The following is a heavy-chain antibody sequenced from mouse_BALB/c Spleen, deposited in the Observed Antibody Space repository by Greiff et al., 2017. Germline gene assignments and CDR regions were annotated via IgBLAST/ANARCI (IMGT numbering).Heavy chain of an antibody. J-gene: IGHJ2*01. CDR3: ASFYRYYFDY. V-gene: IGHV5-6-5*01. CDR1: GFTFSSYA. D-gene: IGHD2-14*01. CDR2: ISSGGST. Sequence: EVQRVESGGGLVKPGGSLKLSCAASGFTFSSYAMSWVRQTPEKRLEWVASISSGGSTYYPDSVKGRFTISRDNARNILYLQMSSLRSEDTAMYYCASFYRYYFDYWGQGTTLTVSS.